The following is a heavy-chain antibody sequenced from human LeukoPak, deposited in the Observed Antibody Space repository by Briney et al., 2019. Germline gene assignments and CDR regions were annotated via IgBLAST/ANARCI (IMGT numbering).Heavy chain of an antibody. V-gene: IGHV3-33*01. CDR2: IWYDGSNK. J-gene: IGHJ4*02. D-gene: IGHD4-17*01. CDR1: GFTFSSYG. CDR3: TLKLRYKVY. Sequence: GGSLRLSCAASGFTFSSYGMHWVRQAPGKGLEWVAVIWYDGSNKYYADSVKGRFTISRDNSKNTLYLQMNSLKTQDTAVYYCTLKLRYKVYWGQGTLVTVSS.